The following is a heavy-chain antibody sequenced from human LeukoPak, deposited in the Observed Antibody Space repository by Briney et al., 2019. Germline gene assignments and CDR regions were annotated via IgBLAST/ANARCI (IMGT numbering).Heavy chain of an antibody. CDR3: ARQSRDGSKTRGYYFDH. CDR1: GYIFTDYW. J-gene: IGHJ4*02. V-gene: IGHV5-51*01. CDR2: IYPGDSDT. D-gene: IGHD3-10*01. Sequence: GESLQISCQVSGYIFTDYWIGWVRQMPGKGLEPMGIIYPGDSDTAYSPFFQGQVTISVDKSISTVYLQWSSLKASDTAMYYCARQSRDGSKTRGYYFDHWGQGTLVTVSS.